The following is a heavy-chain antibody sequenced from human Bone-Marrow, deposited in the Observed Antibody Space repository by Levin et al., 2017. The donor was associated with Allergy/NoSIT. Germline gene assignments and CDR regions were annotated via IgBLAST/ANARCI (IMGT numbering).Heavy chain of an antibody. CDR3: ARVSGDWGWTIDN. CDR1: GYSMRTGFY. V-gene: IGHV4-38-2*01. D-gene: IGHD2-8*02. J-gene: IGHJ4*01. CDR2: MYYLGNS. Sequence: SETLSLTCDVSGYSMRTGFYWGWVRQPPGKGLEWIGGMYYLGNSYYNPSLKSRVALSIDTSKNQLSLQLRSLTAAATAVYYCARVSGDWGWTIDNWGHGTLVTVSS.